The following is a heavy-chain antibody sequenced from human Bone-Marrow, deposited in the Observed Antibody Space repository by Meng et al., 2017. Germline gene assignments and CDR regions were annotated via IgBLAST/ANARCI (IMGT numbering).Heavy chain of an antibody. CDR1: GFTFSSYS. Sequence: GESLKISCAASGFTFSSYSMNWVRQAPGKGLEWVSSISSSSSYIYYADSVKGRFTISRDNAKNTLYLQMNTLRDEDTAVYYCGRDLGGIFAYWGQGTLVTVSS. D-gene: IGHD3-16*01. CDR2: ISSSSSYI. J-gene: IGHJ4*02. V-gene: IGHV3-21*01. CDR3: GRDLGGIFAY.